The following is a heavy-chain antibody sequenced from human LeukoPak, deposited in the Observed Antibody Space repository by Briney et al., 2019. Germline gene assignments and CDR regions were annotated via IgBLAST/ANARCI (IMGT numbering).Heavy chain of an antibody. CDR1: GYSISSGYY. CDR2: IYHSGST. J-gene: IGHJ2*01. V-gene: IGHV4-38-2*02. D-gene: IGHD4-17*01. CDR3: ARLRSTYWYFDL. Sequence: PSETLSLTCTVSGYSISSGYYWGWIRQPPGKGLEWIGSIYHSGSTYYNPSLKSRVTMSVDTSRNQFSLTAADTAVFYCARLRSTYWYFDLWGRGTLVTVSS.